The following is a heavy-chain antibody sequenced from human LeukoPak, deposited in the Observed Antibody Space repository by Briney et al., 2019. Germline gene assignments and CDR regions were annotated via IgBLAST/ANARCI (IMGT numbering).Heavy chain of an antibody. V-gene: IGHV1-2*02. CDR3: ARDGSGSYSEDYYYYMDV. CDR2: IKPNSGGT. CDR1: GYTFTGYY. D-gene: IGHD3-10*01. Sequence: GASVKVSCKASGYTFTGYYMHWVRQAPGQGLEWMGWIKPNSGGTNYAQKFQGRVTMTRDTSISTAYMELSRLRSDDTAVYYCARDGSGSYSEDYYYYMDVWGKGTTVTVSS. J-gene: IGHJ6*03.